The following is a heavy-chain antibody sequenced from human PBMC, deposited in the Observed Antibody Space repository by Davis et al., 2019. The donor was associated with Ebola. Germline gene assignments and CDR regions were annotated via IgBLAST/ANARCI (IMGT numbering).Heavy chain of an antibody. Sequence: AASVNVSCKASGGTFSSYAISWVRQAPGQGLEWMGGIIPIFGTANYAQKFQGRVTITADKSTSTAYMELRSLRSDDTAVYYCARDPYCGGDCYHDYWGQGTLVTVSS. V-gene: IGHV1-69*06. CDR2: IIPIFGTA. J-gene: IGHJ4*02. CDR3: ARDPYCGGDCYHDY. CDR1: GGTFSSYA. D-gene: IGHD2-21*01.